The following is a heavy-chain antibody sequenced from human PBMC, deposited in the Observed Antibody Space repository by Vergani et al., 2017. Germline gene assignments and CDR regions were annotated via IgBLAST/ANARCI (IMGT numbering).Heavy chain of an antibody. J-gene: IGHJ6*02. V-gene: IGHV5-51*01. D-gene: IGHD6-13*01. CDR3: ARRGSSWYGDYYYYGMDV. CDR2: IYPGDSDT. Sequence: EVQLVQSGAEVKTPGESLKISCKGSGYSFTSYWIGWVRQMPGKGLVWMGIIYPGDSDTKYSPSFQGQVTISADKSISTAYLQWSSLKASDTAMYYCARRGSSWYGDYYYYGMDVWGQGTTVTVSS. CDR1: GYSFTSYW.